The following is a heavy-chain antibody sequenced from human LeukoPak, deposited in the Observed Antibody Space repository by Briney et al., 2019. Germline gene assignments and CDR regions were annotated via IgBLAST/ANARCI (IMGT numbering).Heavy chain of an antibody. J-gene: IGHJ4*02. CDR1: GGTFSSNA. V-gene: IGHV1-69*05. CDR3: ARGGSGWPLNFGY. Sequence: SVKVSCKASGGTFSSNAISWVRQAPGQGLEWMGRIIPIFGTANYAQKFQGRVTITTDESTSTAYMELSSLRSEDTAVYYCARGGSGWPLNFGYWGQGTLVTVSS. CDR2: IIPIFGTA. D-gene: IGHD6-19*01.